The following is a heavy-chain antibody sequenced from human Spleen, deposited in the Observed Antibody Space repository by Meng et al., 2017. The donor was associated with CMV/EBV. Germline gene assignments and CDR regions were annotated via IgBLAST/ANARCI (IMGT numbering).Heavy chain of an antibody. CDR1: GFTFSSYS. D-gene: IGHD2-2*01. CDR3: AREVGDCSSNSCFPSSGWYDYYYYYGMDV. J-gene: IGHJ6*02. CDR2: ISSSSSYI. Sequence: GGSLRLSCAASGFTFSSYSMNWVRQAPGKGLEWVSSISSSSSYIYYADSVKGRFTISRDNAKNSLYLQMNSLRAEDTAVYYCAREVGDCSSNSCFPSSGWYDYYYYYGMDVWGQGTTVTVSS. V-gene: IGHV3-21*01.